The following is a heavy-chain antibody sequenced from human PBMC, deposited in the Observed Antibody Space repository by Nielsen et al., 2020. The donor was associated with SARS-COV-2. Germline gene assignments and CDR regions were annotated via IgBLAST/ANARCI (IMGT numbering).Heavy chain of an antibody. J-gene: IGHJ4*02. Sequence: GESLKISCAASGFTFSSYAMHWVRQAQGKGLEWVAVISYDGSNKYYADSVKGRFTISRDNSKNTLYLQMNSLRAEDTAVYYCAKVTYNSYRSIGAFDYWGQGTLVTVSS. D-gene: IGHD6-6*01. CDR1: GFTFSSYA. CDR3: AKVTYNSYRSIGAFDY. V-gene: IGHV3-30*04. CDR2: ISYDGSNK.